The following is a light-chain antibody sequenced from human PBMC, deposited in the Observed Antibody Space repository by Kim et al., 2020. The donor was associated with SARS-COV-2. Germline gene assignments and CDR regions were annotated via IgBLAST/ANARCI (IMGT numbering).Light chain of an antibody. CDR1: ISNIGSNV. CDR2: SND. Sequence: GQGVTISCSGSISNIGSNVVNCYQQLPGTAPKLLMYSNDYRPSGVPDRFSGSKSGTSASLAISGLQSEDEADYYCAAWDDSLKGSVFGGGTQLTVL. J-gene: IGLJ3*02. V-gene: IGLV1-44*01. CDR3: AAWDDSLKGSV.